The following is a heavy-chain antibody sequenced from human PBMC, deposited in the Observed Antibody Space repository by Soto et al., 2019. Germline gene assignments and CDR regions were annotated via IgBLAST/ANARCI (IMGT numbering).Heavy chain of an antibody. CDR1: GFTFSSYS. CDR3: ARTLGYCSSTSCYGPLDY. D-gene: IGHD2-2*01. J-gene: IGHJ4*02. CDR2: ISSSSNYI. Sequence: GGSLRLSCAASGFTFSSYSMNWVRQAPGKGLEWVSSISSSSNYIYYRDSVKGRFTISRDNAKNSLYLQMNSLRAEDTAVYYCARTLGYCSSTSCYGPLDYWGQGTLVTVSS. V-gene: IGHV3-21*01.